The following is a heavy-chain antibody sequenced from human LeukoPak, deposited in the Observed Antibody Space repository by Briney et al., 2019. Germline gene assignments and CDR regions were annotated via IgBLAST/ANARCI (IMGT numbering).Heavy chain of an antibody. CDR1: GFTFSSYA. V-gene: IGHV3-30-3*01. Sequence: GRSLRLSCAASGFTFSSYAMHWVRQAPGKGLEWVAVISYDGSNKYYADSVKGRFTISRDNSKNTLYLQMNSLRAEDTAVYYCAKERGYTVTGNWFDPWGQGTLVTVSS. J-gene: IGHJ5*02. CDR3: AKERGYTVTGNWFDP. CDR2: ISYDGSNK. D-gene: IGHD4-11*01.